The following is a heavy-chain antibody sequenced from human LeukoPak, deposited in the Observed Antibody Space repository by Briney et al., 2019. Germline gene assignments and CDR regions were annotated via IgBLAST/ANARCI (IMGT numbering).Heavy chain of an antibody. D-gene: IGHD2-2*01. J-gene: IGHJ4*02. CDR3: ATEYCSSSTCRFEY. CDR1: GGSISSSSYY. V-gene: IGHV4-39*07. Sequence: PSETLSLTCTVSGGSISSSSYYWGWIRQPPGKGLEWIGSIYYSGSTYYNPSLKSRVTISVDTSKNQFSLKLSSVTAADTAVYYCATEYCSSSTCRFEYWGQGTLVTVSS. CDR2: IYYSGST.